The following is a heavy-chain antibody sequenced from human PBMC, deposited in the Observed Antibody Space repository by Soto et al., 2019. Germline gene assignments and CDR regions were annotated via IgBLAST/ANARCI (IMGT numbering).Heavy chain of an antibody. Sequence: QVQLVESGGGVVQPGRSLRLSCAASGFTFSSYAMHWVRQAPGKGLEWVAVISYDGSNKYYADSVKGRFTISRDNSKNTLYLQMNSLRAEDTAVYYCARCRDGYNYSPDYWGQGTLVTVSS. CDR1: GFTFSSYA. CDR2: ISYDGSNK. CDR3: ARCRDGYNYSPDY. D-gene: IGHD5-12*01. J-gene: IGHJ4*02. V-gene: IGHV3-30-3*01.